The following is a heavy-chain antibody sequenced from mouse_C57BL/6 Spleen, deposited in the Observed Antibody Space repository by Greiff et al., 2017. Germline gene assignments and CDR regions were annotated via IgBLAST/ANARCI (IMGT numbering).Heavy chain of an antibody. CDR1: GFTFSSYA. CDR2: ISSGGDYI. J-gene: IGHJ4*01. CDR3: TRALYYGYDRYYAMDY. Sequence: EVKLQESGEGLVKPGGSLKPSCAASGFTFSSYAMSWVRQTPEKRLEWVAYISSGGDYIYYADTVKGRFTISRDNARNTLYLQMSSLKSEDTAMYYCTRALYYGYDRYYAMDYWGQGTSVTVSS. D-gene: IGHD2-2*01. V-gene: IGHV5-9-1*02.